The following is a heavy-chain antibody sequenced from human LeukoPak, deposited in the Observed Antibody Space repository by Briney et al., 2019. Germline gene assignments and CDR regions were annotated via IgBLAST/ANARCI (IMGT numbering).Heavy chain of an antibody. J-gene: IGHJ4*02. Sequence: SVKVSCKTSGGSFSNYAISWVRQAPGQRLEWMGRIIPILGMANYAQKFQDRVTITADKSTSTVYMDLSILKVEDTAVYYCGRSPRFHDGWPHFDLWGQGTLVTVSS. CDR2: IIPILGMA. CDR1: GGSFSNYA. V-gene: IGHV1-69*04. D-gene: IGHD6-19*01. CDR3: GRSPRFHDGWPHFDL.